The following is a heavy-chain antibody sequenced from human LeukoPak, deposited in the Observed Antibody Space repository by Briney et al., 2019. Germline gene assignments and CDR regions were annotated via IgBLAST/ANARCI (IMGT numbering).Heavy chain of an antibody. CDR1: GFPVTTYV. CDR3: AKGGWLDY. Sequence: GGSLGRSCAASGFPVTTYVMSWVRQAPGKGLEWVSAISVSGDNTYYADSVKGRFAISRDNSEYTLYLRMNSLRAEDTALYYCAKGGWLDYLGQGTLVTVSS. CDR2: ISVSGDNT. V-gene: IGHV3-23*01. D-gene: IGHD6-19*01. J-gene: IGHJ4*02.